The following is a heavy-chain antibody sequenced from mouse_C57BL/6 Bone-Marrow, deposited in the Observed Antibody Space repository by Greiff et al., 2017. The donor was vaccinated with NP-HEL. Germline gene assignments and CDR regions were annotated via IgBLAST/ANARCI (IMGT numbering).Heavy chain of an antibody. V-gene: IGHV1-82*01. Sequence: QVQLQQSGPELVKPGASVKISCKASGYAFSSSWMNWVKQRPGKGLEWIGRIYPGDGDTNYNGKFKGKATLTADKSSSTAYMQLSSLTSEDSAVYFCARSGTVVAPMDYWGQGTSVTVSS. J-gene: IGHJ4*01. CDR1: GYAFSSSW. CDR3: ARSGTVVAPMDY. CDR2: IYPGDGDT. D-gene: IGHD1-1*01.